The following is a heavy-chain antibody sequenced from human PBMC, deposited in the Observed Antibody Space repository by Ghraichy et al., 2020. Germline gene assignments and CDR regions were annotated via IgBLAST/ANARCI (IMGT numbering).Heavy chain of an antibody. CDR1: GFTFSSYA. D-gene: IGHD3-3*01. CDR2: ISSNGGST. CDR3: VKGRITIFGVVITYYYYGMDV. V-gene: IGHV3-64D*06. Sequence: GGSLRLSCSASGFTFSSYAMHWVRQAPGKGLEYVSAISSNGGSTYYADSVKGRFTISRDNSKNTLYLQMSSLRAEDTAVYYCVKGRITIFGVVITYYYYGMDVWGQGTTVTVSS. J-gene: IGHJ6*02.